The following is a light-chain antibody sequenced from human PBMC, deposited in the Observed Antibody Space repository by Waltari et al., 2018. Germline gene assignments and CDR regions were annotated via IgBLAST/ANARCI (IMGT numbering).Light chain of an antibody. CDR2: GAS. CDR1: QSVSSSY. Sequence: IVLPQSPGTLSLSPGERATLSCRASQSVSSSYLAWYQQKLGQAPRLLIYGASSRATGIPDRFSGSGSGTDFTLTISRLEPEDFAVYYCQQYGSSPWTFGQGTKVEIK. CDR3: QQYGSSPWT. J-gene: IGKJ1*01. V-gene: IGKV3-20*01.